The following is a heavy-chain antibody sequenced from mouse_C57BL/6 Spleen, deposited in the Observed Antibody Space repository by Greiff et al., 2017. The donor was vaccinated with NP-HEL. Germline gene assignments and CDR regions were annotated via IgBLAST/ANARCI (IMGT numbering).Heavy chain of an antibody. CDR1: GFSLTSYG. CDR2: IWRGGST. V-gene: IGHV2-5*01. CDR3: AKSRGSSYWYFDV. D-gene: IGHD1-1*01. Sequence: QVQLQQSGPGLVQPSQSLSITCTASGFSLTSYGVHWVRQSPGKGLEWLGVIWRGGSTDYNAAFMSRLSITKDNSNSQVFFKMNSLQADDAAIYYCAKSRGSSYWYFDVWGTGTTVTVSS. J-gene: IGHJ1*03.